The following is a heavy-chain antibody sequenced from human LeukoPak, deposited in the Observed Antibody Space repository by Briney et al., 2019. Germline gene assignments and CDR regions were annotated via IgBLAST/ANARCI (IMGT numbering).Heavy chain of an antibody. Sequence: PGGSLRLSCAASGLTSSGFPMSWVRQAPGKGLEWVSAIRTDSTFYVDSVKGRFTISRDKSKNTVYLQMNSLRAEDTAIYYCAKVNWNDVDSDCWGQRTLVTVSS. D-gene: IGHD1-1*01. J-gene: IGHJ4*02. V-gene: IGHV3-23*01. CDR2: IRTDST. CDR1: GLTSSGFP. CDR3: AKVNWNDVDSDC.